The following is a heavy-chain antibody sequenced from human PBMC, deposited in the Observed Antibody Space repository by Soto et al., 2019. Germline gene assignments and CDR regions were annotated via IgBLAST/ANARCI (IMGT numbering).Heavy chain of an antibody. CDR2: ISADNDNT. V-gene: IGHV1-18*01. Sequence: VQLVQSGGEVRKPGASVTVSCGASDYTFTKYGISWVRQAPGQGLEWMGWISADNDNTNYAQNLQGRVTMTTDTSTSTAYMQLRSLRSDDTAVYFCARGTSGYDYGLFDFWGQGTLVTVSS. J-gene: IGHJ4*02. CDR3: ARGTSGYDYGLFDF. CDR1: DYTFTKYG. D-gene: IGHD5-12*01.